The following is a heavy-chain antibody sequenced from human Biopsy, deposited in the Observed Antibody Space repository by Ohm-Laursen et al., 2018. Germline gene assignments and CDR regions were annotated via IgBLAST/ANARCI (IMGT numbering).Heavy chain of an antibody. CDR1: GFTFTSYW. D-gene: IGHD3-16*01. CDR3: TRAYRYGIDAFDM. Sequence: SLRLSCAASGFTFTSYWMHWVRQAPGKGLVWVSRINIDGSGTKYADSVKGRFTVSRDNAKNTLYLQMNSLTAEDTAIYYCTRAYRYGIDAFDMWGQGTMVTVSS. CDR2: INIDGSGT. J-gene: IGHJ3*02. V-gene: IGHV3-74*03.